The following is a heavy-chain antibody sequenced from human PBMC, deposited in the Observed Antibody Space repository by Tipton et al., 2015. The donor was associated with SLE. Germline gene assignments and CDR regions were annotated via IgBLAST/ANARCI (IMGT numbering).Heavy chain of an antibody. CDR1: GASISSNY. J-gene: IGHJ4*02. CDR3: ARSNEARGVIDY. D-gene: IGHD3-10*01. V-gene: IGHV4-59*07. CDR2: IYNSGST. Sequence: TLSLTCSVSGASISSNYWSWIRQPPGKGLEWIGYIYNSGSTNYNPSLKSRVTISVDTSKNQFSLKLSSVTAADTAVYYCARSNEARGVIDYWGQGTLVTVSS.